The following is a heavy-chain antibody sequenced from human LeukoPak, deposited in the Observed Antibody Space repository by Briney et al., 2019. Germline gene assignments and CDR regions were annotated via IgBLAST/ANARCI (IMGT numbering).Heavy chain of an antibody. J-gene: IGHJ4*02. CDR3: AKGIYGDRVRSYYFDY. V-gene: IGHV3-23*01. D-gene: IGHD4-17*01. CDR1: GFTFSSYG. Sequence: GGSLRLSCAASGFTFSSYGMSWVRQAPGKGLEWVSAISGSGGSTYYADSVKGRFTISRDNSKNTLYLQMNSLRAEDTAVYYCAKGIYGDRVRSYYFDYWGQGTLVTVSS. CDR2: ISGSGGST.